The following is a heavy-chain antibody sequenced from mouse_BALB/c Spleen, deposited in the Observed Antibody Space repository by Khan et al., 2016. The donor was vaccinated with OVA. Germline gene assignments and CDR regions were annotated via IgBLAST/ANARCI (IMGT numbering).Heavy chain of an antibody. Sequence: EVQLVESGGDLVKPGGSLKLSCAASGFTFNSYVMSWVRQTPDKRLEWVAAISSGGSYTNYPDSVKGRFTLSRDKAKNTLYLQMSSLKSEDTAMYYGTRQRFTTAAAWFAYWGQGTLVTVSA. CDR1: GFTFNSYV. J-gene: IGHJ3*01. CDR2: ISSGGSYT. CDR3: TRQRFTTAAAWFAY. D-gene: IGHD1-2*01. V-gene: IGHV5-6*01.